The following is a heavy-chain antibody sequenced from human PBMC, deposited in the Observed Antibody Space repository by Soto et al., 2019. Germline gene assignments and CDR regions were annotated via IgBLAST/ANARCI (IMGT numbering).Heavy chain of an antibody. CDR1: GGTFSSYA. J-gene: IGHJ4*02. V-gene: IGHV1-69*01. D-gene: IGHD4-17*01. CDR2: IIPIFGTA. Sequence: ASVKVSCKASGGTFSSYAISWVRQAPGQGLGWMGGIIPIFGTANYAQKFQGRVTITADEPTSTAYMELSSLRSEDTDVYYCARDADYGGNAGDDWGQGTLVTVSS. CDR3: ARDADYGGNAGDD.